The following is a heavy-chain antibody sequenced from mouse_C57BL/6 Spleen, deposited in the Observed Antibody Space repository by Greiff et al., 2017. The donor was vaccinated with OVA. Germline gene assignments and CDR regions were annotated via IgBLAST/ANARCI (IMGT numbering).Heavy chain of an antibody. Sequence: QVQLQQSGPELVKPGASVKISCKASGYAFSSSWMNWVQQRPGKGLEWIGRIYPGDGDTNYNGKFKGKATLTADKSSSTAYMQLSSLTSEDSAVYCCARDGGYDLLDYWGQGTTLTVSS. CDR2: IYPGDGDT. J-gene: IGHJ2*01. D-gene: IGHD2-2*01. CDR1: GYAFSSSW. CDR3: ARDGGYDLLDY. V-gene: IGHV1-82*01.